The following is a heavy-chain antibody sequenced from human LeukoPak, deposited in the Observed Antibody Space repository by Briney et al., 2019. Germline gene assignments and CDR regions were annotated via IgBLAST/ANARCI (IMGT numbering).Heavy chain of an antibody. CDR1: GFTFSNAW. CDR3: ITGRTSAAFDY. J-gene: IGHJ4*02. V-gene: IGHV3-15*01. D-gene: IGHD1-1*01. CDR2: IKSKTDGGTT. Sequence: KTGGSLRLSCAASGFTFSNAWMTWVRHAPGKGLEWVGRIKSKTDGGTTGYAAPVKGRFTISRDDSKNTLYLQMNSLKTEDTALYYCITGRTSAAFDYWGQGTLVTVSS.